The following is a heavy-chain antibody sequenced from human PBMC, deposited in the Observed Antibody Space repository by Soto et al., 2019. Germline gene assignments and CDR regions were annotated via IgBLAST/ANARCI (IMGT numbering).Heavy chain of an antibody. Sequence: QLQLQESGPGLVKPSETLSLTCTVSGGSISTSSYFWGWIRQPPGKGLEWIGSIYYSGSTYYNPSLRSRVTISVDTSKNQFSLKLSSVTAADTAVYYCARDYDSSGDYWGQGTLVTVSS. V-gene: IGHV4-39*01. CDR3: ARDYDSSGDY. D-gene: IGHD3-22*01. J-gene: IGHJ4*02. CDR1: GGSISTSSYF. CDR2: IYYSGST.